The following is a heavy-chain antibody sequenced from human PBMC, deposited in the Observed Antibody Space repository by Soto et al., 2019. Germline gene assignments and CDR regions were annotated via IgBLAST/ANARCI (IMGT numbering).Heavy chain of an antibody. D-gene: IGHD3-10*01. CDR3: ARTGILWFGEFYYYYGMDV. J-gene: IGHJ6*04. CDR2: INPSGGST. Sequence: ASVKVSCKASGYTFTSYYMHWVRQAPGQGLEWMGIINPSGGSTSYAQKFQGRVNMTRDTSTSTVYMELSSLRSEDTAVYYCARTGILWFGEFYYYYGMDVWGKGTTVTVSS. V-gene: IGHV1-46*01. CDR1: GYTFTSYY.